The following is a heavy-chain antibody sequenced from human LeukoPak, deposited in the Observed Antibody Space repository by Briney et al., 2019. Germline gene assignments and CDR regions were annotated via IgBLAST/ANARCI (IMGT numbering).Heavy chain of an antibody. CDR2: ISGSGGST. J-gene: IGHJ6*03. D-gene: IGHD3-16*01. CDR3: AKDLYAGGYMDV. V-gene: IGHV3-23*01. Sequence: GGSLRLSCAASEFTFSSYGMSWVRQAPGKGLEWVSAISGSGGSTYYADSVKGRFTISRDNSKNTLYLQMNSLRAEDTAVYYCAKDLYAGGYMDVWGKGTTVTISS. CDR1: EFTFSSYG.